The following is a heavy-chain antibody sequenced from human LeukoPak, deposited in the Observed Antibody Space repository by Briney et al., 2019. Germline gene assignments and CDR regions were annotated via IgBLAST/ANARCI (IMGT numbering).Heavy chain of an antibody. J-gene: IGHJ4*02. CDR2: MNPNSGNT. Sequence: ASVKVSCKASGYTFTSYDINWVRQATGQGLEWMGWMNPNSGNTGYAQKFQGRVTMTRDTSISTAYMELSRLRSDDTAVYYCARDVDGWYVDYWGQGTLVTVSS. CDR3: ARDVDGWYVDY. D-gene: IGHD6-19*01. V-gene: IGHV1-8*01. CDR1: GYTFTSYD.